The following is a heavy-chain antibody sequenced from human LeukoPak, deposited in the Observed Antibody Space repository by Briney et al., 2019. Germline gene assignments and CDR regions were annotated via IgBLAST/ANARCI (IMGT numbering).Heavy chain of an antibody. CDR1: GLSFNSCG. CDR2: ISSDGSNK. CDR3: AKGSGGSGSFYNHFDC. D-gene: IGHD3-10*01. V-gene: IGHV3-30*18. J-gene: IGHJ4*02. Sequence: PGGSLRLSCAASGLSFNSCGMHWVRQAPGKGLEWVAFISSDGSNKYYADSVKGRFTISRDNSKNTLSLQMNSLRTEDTAVFYCAKGSGGSGSFYNHFDCWGQGTLVTVSS.